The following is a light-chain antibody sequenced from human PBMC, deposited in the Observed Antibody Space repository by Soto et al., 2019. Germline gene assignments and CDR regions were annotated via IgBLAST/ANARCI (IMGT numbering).Light chain of an antibody. J-gene: IGKJ4*01. CDR2: AAS. CDR1: QSISSY. CDR3: QQSYSTRLT. V-gene: IGKV1-39*01. Sequence: DIQMTQSPSSLSASVGDRVTITCRASQSISSYLNWYQHKVGKAPKLLISAASNLQSGVPSRFSGSGSGTDFTLTISSLQPEDFATYYCQQSYSTRLTFGGGTKVEIK.